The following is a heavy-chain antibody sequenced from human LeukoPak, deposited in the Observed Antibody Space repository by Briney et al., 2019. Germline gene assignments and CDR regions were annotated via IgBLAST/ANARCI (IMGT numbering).Heavy chain of an antibody. CDR3: AKGGYCSSTSCYADY. Sequence: GGSLRLSCAASGFTFSSYAMSWVRQAPGKGLEWVSAISGSGGSTYYPDSVKGRFTISRDSSKNTPYLQMNSLRAEVTAVYSCAKGGYCSSTSCYADYWGQGTLVTVSS. CDR2: ISGSGGST. J-gene: IGHJ4*02. CDR1: GFTFSSYA. D-gene: IGHD2-2*01. V-gene: IGHV3-23*01.